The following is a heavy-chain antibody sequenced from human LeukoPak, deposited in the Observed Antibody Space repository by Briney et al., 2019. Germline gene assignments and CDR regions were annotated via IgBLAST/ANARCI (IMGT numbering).Heavy chain of an antibody. Sequence: PGGSLRLSCVASGFTVSSKYMSWARQAPGKGLEWVSVIYSGGSTYYGESVKGRFTISRDNSKNTVYLQMNALRAEDSAVYYCARGTVWRLGSYGLDVWGQGTTVTVSS. V-gene: IGHV3-53*01. CDR2: IYSGGST. CDR3: ARGTVWRLGSYGLDV. CDR1: GFTVSSKY. J-gene: IGHJ6*02. D-gene: IGHD3-16*01.